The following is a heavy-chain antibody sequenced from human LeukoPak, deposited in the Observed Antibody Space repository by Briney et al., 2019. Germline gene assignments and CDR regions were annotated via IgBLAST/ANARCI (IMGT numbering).Heavy chain of an antibody. Sequence: PGGSLRLSCAASGFIFTNYWMSWVRQAPGKGLEWVANIKEDGSEKYYVDSVKGRFTISRDNADNSLYLHMNSLRADDTGVYYCARVEDRSGSFDYWGQGTLVTVSS. D-gene: IGHD6-25*01. CDR3: ARVEDRSGSFDY. V-gene: IGHV3-7*01. CDR1: GFIFTNYW. CDR2: IKEDGSEK. J-gene: IGHJ4*02.